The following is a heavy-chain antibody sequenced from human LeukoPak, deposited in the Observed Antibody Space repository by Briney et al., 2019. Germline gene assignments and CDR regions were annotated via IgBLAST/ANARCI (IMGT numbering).Heavy chain of an antibody. J-gene: IGHJ4*02. V-gene: IGHV1-69*05. D-gene: IGHD4-11*01. CDR2: IIPIFGTA. Sequence: SVKVSYKASGGTFCRYAISWVRQAPGQGLEWMGGIIPIFGTANYAQKFQGRVTITTDESTSTAYMELSSMRSEDTAVYYCARGSYSKAPYYFDYWGRGTLVTVSS. CDR3: ARGSYSKAPYYFDY. CDR1: GGTFCRYA.